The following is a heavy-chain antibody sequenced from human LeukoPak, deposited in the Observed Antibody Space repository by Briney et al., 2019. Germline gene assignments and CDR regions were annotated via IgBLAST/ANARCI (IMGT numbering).Heavy chain of an antibody. J-gene: IGHJ4*02. CDR1: GYSFINFG. D-gene: IGHD5-18*01. CDR3: VRDLGVDTSMIFFDF. CDR2: SSAYNGNT. Sequence: ASVKVSCKASGYSFINFGISWVRQAPGQGLEWMGWSSAYNGNTNYVQKFQGRVTMTTDTSTSTAYMELRSLRSDDTAVFYCVRDLGVDTSMIFFDFRGQGTLVTVSS. V-gene: IGHV1-18*01.